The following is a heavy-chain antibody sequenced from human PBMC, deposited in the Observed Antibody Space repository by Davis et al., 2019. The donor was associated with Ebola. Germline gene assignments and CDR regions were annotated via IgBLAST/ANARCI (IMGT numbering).Heavy chain of an antibody. CDR3: ARDRLRFLEWLFLDYYYMDV. V-gene: IGHV1-2*02. Sequence: ASVKVSCKASGYTFTGYYMHWVRQAPGQGLEWMGWINPNSGGTNYAQKFQGRVTMTRDTSISTAYMELSRLRSDDTAVYYCARDRLRFLEWLFLDYYYMDVWGKGTTVTVSS. CDR1: GYTFTGYY. CDR2: INPNSGGT. D-gene: IGHD3-3*01. J-gene: IGHJ6*03.